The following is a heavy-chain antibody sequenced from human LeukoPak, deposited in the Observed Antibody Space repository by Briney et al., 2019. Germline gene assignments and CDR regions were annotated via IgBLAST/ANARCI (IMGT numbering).Heavy chain of an antibody. CDR3: ARIVPSPGAANYFDY. CDR2: INPNRGGT. Sequence: ASVKVSCKASGYTFTGYYMHWVRQAPGQGLEWMGWINPNRGGTNYAQKVQGRVTMTRDTSISTAYMELSRLRSDDTAVYYCARIVPSPGAANYFDYWGQGTLVTVSS. J-gene: IGHJ4*02. CDR1: GYTFTGYY. V-gene: IGHV1-2*02. D-gene: IGHD2-2*01.